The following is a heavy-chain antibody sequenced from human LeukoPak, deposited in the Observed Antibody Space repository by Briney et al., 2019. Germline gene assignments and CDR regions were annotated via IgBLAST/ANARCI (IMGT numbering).Heavy chain of an antibody. CDR3: ARPYCSGGSCPEYLQH. Sequence: GESLKISCKGSGYSFTSYWIGWVRQMPGKGLEWMGIIYPGDSDTRYSPSFQGQVTISADKSISTAYLQWSSLKASDTAMYYCARPYCSGGSCPEYLQHWGQGTLVTVSS. CDR2: IYPGDSDT. D-gene: IGHD2-15*01. J-gene: IGHJ1*01. CDR1: GYSFTSYW. V-gene: IGHV5-51*01.